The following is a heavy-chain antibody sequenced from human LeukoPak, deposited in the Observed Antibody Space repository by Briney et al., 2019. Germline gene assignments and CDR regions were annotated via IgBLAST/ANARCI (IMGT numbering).Heavy chain of an antibody. Sequence: PGGSLRLSCAASGFTFDDYVMHWVRQAPGKGLEWVSGISWNSGSIGYADSVKGRFTISRDNAKNSLYLQMNSLRAEDMALYYCAKDNQKYGRGGNDAFDIWGQGTMVTVSS. CDR1: GFTFDDYV. V-gene: IGHV3-9*03. CDR2: ISWNSGSI. J-gene: IGHJ3*02. CDR3: AKDNQKYGRGGNDAFDI. D-gene: IGHD3-10*01.